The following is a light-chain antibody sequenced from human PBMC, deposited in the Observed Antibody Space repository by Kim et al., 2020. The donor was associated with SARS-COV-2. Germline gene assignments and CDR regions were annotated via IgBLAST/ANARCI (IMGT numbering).Light chain of an antibody. CDR1: SSDVGAYNY. V-gene: IGLV2-14*03. CDR3: GSYATYSYV. CDR2: DVS. Sequence: PRQSSTSPSTGTSSDVGAYNYVSWYQQHPGKAPKLLIYDVSNRPSGVSNRFSGAKSGNTASLTISGLQAEDEADYYCGSYATYSYVFGTGTKVTVL. J-gene: IGLJ1*01.